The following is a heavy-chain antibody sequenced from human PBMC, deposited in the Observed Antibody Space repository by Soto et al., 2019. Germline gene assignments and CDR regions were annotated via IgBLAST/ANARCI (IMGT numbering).Heavy chain of an antibody. CDR1: GFTFSSYA. V-gene: IGHV3-23*01. J-gene: IGHJ6*02. D-gene: IGHD2-2*01. CDR3: AKAGCTTTSCFSSYYAMDV. Sequence: WGSLRLSCAASGFTFSSYAVTLFRHSPCKWLEWVSTISGGGDRTYFADSVKGRFTISRDNSKNTVYLQMNRLRAEDTAIYYCAKAGCTTTSCFSSYYAMDVWGQGTTVTVSS. CDR2: ISGGGDRT.